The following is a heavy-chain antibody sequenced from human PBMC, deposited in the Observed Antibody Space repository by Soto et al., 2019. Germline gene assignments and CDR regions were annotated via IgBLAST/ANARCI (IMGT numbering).Heavy chain of an antibody. D-gene: IGHD3-22*01. V-gene: IGHV3-23*01. CDR2: VSGSCGRV. CDR3: AMTRLYDTVGNDYHRDALDI. Sequence: EVQLLESGGGMVEPRGSLKLSGVASGFSFGTDVMNWVRQATGQGLELVAGVSGSCGRVYSADAVKGRFTISRDNSRNTLSPQMHSLRVADTAIYYSAMTRLYDTVGNDYHRDALDIWGPWAQVTVSS. CDR1: GFSFGTDV. J-gene: IGHJ3*02.